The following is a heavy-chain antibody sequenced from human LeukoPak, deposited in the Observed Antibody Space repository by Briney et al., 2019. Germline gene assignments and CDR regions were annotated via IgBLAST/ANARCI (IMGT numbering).Heavy chain of an antibody. V-gene: IGHV4-61*05. CDR1: GGSISSSSYY. CDR3: ATSERRINYYYGMDV. J-gene: IGHJ6*02. Sequence: SETLSLTCTVSGGSISSSSYYWGWIRQPPGKGLEWIGYIYYSGSTNYNPSLKSRVTISVDTSKNQFSLKLSSVTAADTAVYYCATSERRINYYYGMDVWGQGTTVTVSS. CDR2: IYYSGST. D-gene: IGHD1-1*01.